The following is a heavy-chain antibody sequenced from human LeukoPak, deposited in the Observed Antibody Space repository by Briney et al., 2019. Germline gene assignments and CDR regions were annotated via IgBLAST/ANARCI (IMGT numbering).Heavy chain of an antibody. CDR1: GFTFSSYA. CDR3: AKDRGEPRFWYFQH. J-gene: IGHJ1*01. CDR2: ISYDGSNK. Sequence: GGSLRLSCAASGFTFSSYAMPWVRQAPGKGLEWVAVISYDGSNKYYADSVKGRFTISRDNSKNTLYLQMNSLRAEDTAVYYCAKDRGEPRFWYFQHWGQGTLVTVSS. V-gene: IGHV3-30-3*01. D-gene: IGHD3-16*01.